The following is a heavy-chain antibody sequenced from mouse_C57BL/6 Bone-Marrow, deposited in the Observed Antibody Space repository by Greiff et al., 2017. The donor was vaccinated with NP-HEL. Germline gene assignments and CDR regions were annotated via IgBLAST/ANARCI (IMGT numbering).Heavy chain of an antibody. D-gene: IGHD2-2*01. CDR1: GYTFTSYW. V-gene: IGHV1-53*01. Sequence: VQLQQSGTELVKPGTSVKLSCKSSGYTFTSYWMHWVKQRPGQGLEWIGNINPSNGGTNYNEKFKSKATLTVDKSSSTAYMQLSSLTSDDSAVYYFAREGRWLRCGYWYFGVWDTGNTVTVSS. J-gene: IGHJ1*03. CDR3: AREGRWLRCGYWYFGV. CDR2: INPSNGGT.